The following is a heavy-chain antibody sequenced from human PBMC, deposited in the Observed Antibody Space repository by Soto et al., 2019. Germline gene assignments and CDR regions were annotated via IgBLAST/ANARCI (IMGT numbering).Heavy chain of an antibody. D-gene: IGHD3-22*01. J-gene: IGHJ1*01. CDR2: IKDDGSKT. V-gene: IGHV3-74*01. CDR3: ARDYPYYFYSGSGYFPLLH. Sequence: EVQLVESGGGSVQAGGSLRISCEASGFIFKSYWMHWVRQAPGKGLEWVSYIKDDGSKTNFAESVRGRFTISRDNAKKFLFLQIDSLRVEDTAVYFCARDYPYYFYSGSGYFPLLHWGRGTLVSVSS. CDR1: GFIFKSYW.